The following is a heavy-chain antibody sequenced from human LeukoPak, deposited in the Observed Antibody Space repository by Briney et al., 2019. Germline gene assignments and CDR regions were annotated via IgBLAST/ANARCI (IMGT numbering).Heavy chain of an antibody. CDR2: IKQDGSEK. D-gene: IGHD5-18*01. CDR3: ASEGEFGYGYFY. J-gene: IGHJ4*02. Sequence: GGSLRLSCATSGFTFSNYWMSWVRQAPGKGLEWVANIKQDGSEKNYVDSVKDRFTISRDNAKNSLYLQMSSLRAEDTAVYYCASEGEFGYGYFYWGQGTLVTVSS. CDR1: GFTFSNYW. V-gene: IGHV3-7*01.